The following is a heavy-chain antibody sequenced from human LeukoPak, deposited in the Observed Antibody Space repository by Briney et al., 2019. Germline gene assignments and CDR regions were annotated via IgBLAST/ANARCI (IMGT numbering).Heavy chain of an antibody. CDR2: INPSGGST. Sequence: ASVKVSCKASGYTFTSYYMHWVRQAPGQGLEWMGIINPSGGSTSYPQKFQGRVTMTRDTSTSTVYMELSSLRSEDTAVYYCARESSSLRRTMIVVVTNPHFDYWGQGTLVTVSS. CDR3: ARESSSLRRTMIVVVTNPHFDY. V-gene: IGHV1-46*01. CDR1: GYTFTSYY. J-gene: IGHJ4*02. D-gene: IGHD3-22*01.